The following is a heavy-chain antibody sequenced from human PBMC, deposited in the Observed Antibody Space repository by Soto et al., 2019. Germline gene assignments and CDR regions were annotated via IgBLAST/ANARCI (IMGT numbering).Heavy chain of an antibody. J-gene: IGHJ3*02. CDR2: IYWNDDK. CDR1: GFSLSTSGVG. Sequence: QITLKESGPTLVKPTQTLTLTCTFSGFSLSTSGVGVGWIRQPPGKALEWLALIYWNDDKRYSPSLKSRLTITKDTSKNQGVLTMTNMDPVDTATYYCAHRPWYGGNSDAFDIWGQGTMVTVSS. V-gene: IGHV2-5*01. CDR3: AHRPWYGGNSDAFDI. D-gene: IGHD2-21*02.